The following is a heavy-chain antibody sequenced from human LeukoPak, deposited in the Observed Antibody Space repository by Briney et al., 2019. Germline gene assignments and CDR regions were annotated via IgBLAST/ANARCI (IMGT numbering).Heavy chain of an antibody. CDR3: ARDFDWGPDY. D-gene: IGHD3-16*01. V-gene: IGHV1-2*02. Sequence: ASVKVSFKASGFTXTHHYMHWVRQAPGQGLEWMGWINGKSGVTFYAQQFLDRISVTRDTSISTMYLELNRLTSADTAIYYCARDFDWGPDYWGPGTLVAVSS. CDR2: INGKSGVT. CDR1: GFTXTHHY. J-gene: IGHJ4*02.